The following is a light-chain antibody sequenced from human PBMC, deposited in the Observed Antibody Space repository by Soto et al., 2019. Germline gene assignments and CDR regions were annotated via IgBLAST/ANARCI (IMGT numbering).Light chain of an antibody. V-gene: IGKV1-8*01. CDR2: AAS. CDR1: QGISSY. CDR3: QQYYSYLPT. Sequence: AIRMTQSPSSLSASTGDRVTITFRASQGISSYLAWYQQKPGKAPKLLIYAASTLQSGVPSRFSGSGSATDFTLTISCLQSEDFATYYCQQYYSYLPTFGQGTKVEIK. J-gene: IGKJ1*01.